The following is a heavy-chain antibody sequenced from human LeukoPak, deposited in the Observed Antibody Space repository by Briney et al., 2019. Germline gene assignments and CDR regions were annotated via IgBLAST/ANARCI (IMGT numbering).Heavy chain of an antibody. J-gene: IGHJ4*02. D-gene: IGHD1-26*01. Sequence: GGSLRLSCAASGFTFSSYSMNWVRQAPGKGLEWVSSISGSSSDIYYADSVKGRFSISRDNAKNSLYLQMKSLRVEDTAVYYCARRGYHDYSGFDYWGQGTLVTVSS. CDR2: ISGSSSDI. V-gene: IGHV3-21*01. CDR1: GFTFSSYS. CDR3: ARRGYHDYSGFDY.